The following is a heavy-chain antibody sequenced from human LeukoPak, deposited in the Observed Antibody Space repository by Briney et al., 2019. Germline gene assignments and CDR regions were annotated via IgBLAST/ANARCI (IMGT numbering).Heavy chain of an antibody. CDR1: GGSISSSNW. CDR2: IYHSGST. D-gene: IGHD3-9*01. V-gene: IGHV4-4*02. CDR3: AREGLRYFDWLFDEFDY. Sequence: PSGTLSLTCAVSGGSISSSNWWSWVRQPPGKGLEWIGEIYHSGSTNYNPSLKSRVTISVDKSKNQFSLKLSSVTAADTAVYYCAREGLRYFDWLFDEFDYWGQGTLVTVSS. J-gene: IGHJ4*02.